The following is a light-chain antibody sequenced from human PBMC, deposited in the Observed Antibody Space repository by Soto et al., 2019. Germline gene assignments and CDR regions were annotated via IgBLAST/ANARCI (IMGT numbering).Light chain of an antibody. CDR2: EVS. CDR3: SSYTSSSPL. J-gene: IGLJ1*01. Sequence: ALTQPASVSGSPGQSITISCTGTSSDVGGYNYVSWYQQHPGKAPKLMIYEVSNRPSGVSNRFSGSKSGNTASLTISGLQAEDEADYYCSSYTSSSPLFGTGTKLTVL. V-gene: IGLV2-14*01. CDR1: SSDVGGYNY.